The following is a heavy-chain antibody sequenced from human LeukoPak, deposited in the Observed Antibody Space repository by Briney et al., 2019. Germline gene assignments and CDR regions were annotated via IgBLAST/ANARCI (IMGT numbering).Heavy chain of an antibody. CDR2: INHSGST. Sequence: SETLSLTCAVYGGSFSGYYWSWIRQPPRKGLEWIGEINHSGSTNYNPSLKSRVTISVDTSKNQFSLKLSSVTAADTAVYYCARGRRGSGSYSIPSYYYYMDVWGKGTTVTVSS. V-gene: IGHV4-34*01. D-gene: IGHD3-10*01. CDR1: GGSFSGYY. J-gene: IGHJ6*03. CDR3: ARGRRGSGSYSIPSYYYYMDV.